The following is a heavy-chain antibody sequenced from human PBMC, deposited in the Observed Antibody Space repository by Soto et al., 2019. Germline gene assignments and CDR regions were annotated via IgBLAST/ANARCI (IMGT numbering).Heavy chain of an antibody. D-gene: IGHD3-3*01. CDR3: ARGRGNYDFWSGYGQWYYYGMDV. J-gene: IGHJ6*02. V-gene: IGHV4-34*01. CDR2: INHSGST. CDR1: GGSFSGYY. Sequence: SETLSLTCAVYGGSFSGYYWSWIRQPPGKGLEWIGEINHSGSTNYNPSLKSRVTISVDTSKNQFSLKLSSVTAADTAVYYCARGRGNYDFWSGYGQWYYYGMDVWGQGTTVT.